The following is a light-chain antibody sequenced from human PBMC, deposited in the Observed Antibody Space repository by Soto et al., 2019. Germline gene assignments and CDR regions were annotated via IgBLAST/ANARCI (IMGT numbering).Light chain of an antibody. CDR2: EVS. Sequence: QSALTQPASVSGSPGQSITISCTGTSNDVGGYNYVSWFQQHPGKAPKLLIFEVSNRPSGVSHRFSGSKSGNTASLTISGLQAEDEADYYCSSFTSTSTFGFGSGTKLTVL. V-gene: IGLV2-14*01. J-gene: IGLJ1*01. CDR3: SSFTSTSTFG. CDR1: SNDVGGYNY.